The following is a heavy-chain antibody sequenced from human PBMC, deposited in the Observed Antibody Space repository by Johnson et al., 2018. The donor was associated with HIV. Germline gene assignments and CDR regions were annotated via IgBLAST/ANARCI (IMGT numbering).Heavy chain of an antibody. D-gene: IGHD3-16*01. CDR2: ISYDGSNK. Sequence: VQLVESGGGVVQPGRSLRLSCAASGFTFSSYAMHWVRQAPGKGLEWVAVISYDGSNKYYADSVKGRFTISRDNSKNTLYLQMNSLRPEDTAVYYCARDNLRQLDAFDIWGQGTMVTVSS. J-gene: IGHJ3*02. CDR1: GFTFSSYA. V-gene: IGHV3-30-3*01. CDR3: ARDNLRQLDAFDI.